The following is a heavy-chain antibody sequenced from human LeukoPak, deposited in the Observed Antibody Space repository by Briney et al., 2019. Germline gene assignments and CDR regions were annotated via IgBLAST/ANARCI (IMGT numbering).Heavy chain of an antibody. CDR2: INHSGST. Sequence: MASETLSLTCAVYGGSFSGYYWSWIRQPPGKGLEWIGEINHSGSTNYNPSLKSRVTISVDTSKNQFSLKLSSVTAADTAVYYCARFPGPRLLWFGELSSLMDVRGQGTTVTVSS. V-gene: IGHV4-34*01. CDR3: ARFPGPRLLWFGELSSLMDV. D-gene: IGHD3-10*01. J-gene: IGHJ6*02. CDR1: GGSFSGYY.